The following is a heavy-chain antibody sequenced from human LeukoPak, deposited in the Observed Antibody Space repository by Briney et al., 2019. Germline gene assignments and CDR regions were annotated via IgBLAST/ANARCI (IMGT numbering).Heavy chain of an antibody. CDR1: GFTFSSYS. J-gene: IGHJ4*02. CDR3: ARDRLTGYSDY. V-gene: IGHV3-21*01. D-gene: IGHD3-9*01. CDR2: ISSSSSYI. Sequence: GRSLRLSCAASGFTFSSYSMNWVRQAPGKGLEWVSSISSSSSYIYYADSVKGRLTISRDNAKNSLYLQMNSLRAEDTAVYYCARDRLTGYSDYWGQGTLVTVSS.